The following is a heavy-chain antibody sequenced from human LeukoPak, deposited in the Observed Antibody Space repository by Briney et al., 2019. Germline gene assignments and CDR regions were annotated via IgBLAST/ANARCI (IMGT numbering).Heavy chain of an antibody. CDR3: ARDRDGYNNYYGMDV. D-gene: IGHD5-24*01. CDR2: VYYSGST. Sequence: SETLSLTCAVYGGSFSGYYWSWIRQPPGKGLEWIGYVYYSGSTNYNPSLKSRVTISVDTSKNQFSLKLSSVTAADTAVYYCARDRDGYNNYYGMDVWGQGTTVTVSS. CDR1: GGSFSGYY. V-gene: IGHV4-59*01. J-gene: IGHJ6*02.